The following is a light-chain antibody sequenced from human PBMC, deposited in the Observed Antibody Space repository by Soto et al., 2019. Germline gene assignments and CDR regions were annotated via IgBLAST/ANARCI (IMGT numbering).Light chain of an antibody. J-gene: IGKJ4*01. CDR3: QQYDLYPLT. Sequence: DIQMTQSPSTLSASVGDRVTITCRASQSISSWLAWYQQKPGKAPKLLIYKASSLEGGVPSRFSGSGSGTEFTLTITSLQPDDFATYYCQQYDLYPLTFGGGTKVEIK. CDR2: KAS. CDR1: QSISSW. V-gene: IGKV1-5*03.